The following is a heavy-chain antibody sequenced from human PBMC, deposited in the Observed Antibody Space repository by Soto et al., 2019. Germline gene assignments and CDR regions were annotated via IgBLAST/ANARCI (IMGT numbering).Heavy chain of an antibody. CDR2: IIPIFGTA. Sequence: ASVKVSCKASGGTFSSYAISWVRQAPGQGLEWVGGIIPIFGTANYAQKFQGRVTITADESTSTAYMELSSLRSEDTAVYYCARDQRSGYYDSSGYYWRYFDYWGQGTLVTVSS. D-gene: IGHD3-22*01. CDR1: GGTFSSYA. CDR3: ARDQRSGYYDSSGYYWRYFDY. J-gene: IGHJ4*02. V-gene: IGHV1-69*13.